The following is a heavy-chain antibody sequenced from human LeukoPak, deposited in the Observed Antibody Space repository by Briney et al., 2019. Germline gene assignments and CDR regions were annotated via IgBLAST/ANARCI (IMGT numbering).Heavy chain of an antibody. CDR3: ARELVVRGVIIPNYFDY. CDR1: GGSITSGTYY. D-gene: IGHD3-10*01. J-gene: IGHJ4*02. V-gene: IGHV4-31*03. Sequence: PSQTLSLTCTVSGGSITSGTYYWSWIRQRPGKGLEWIGYTHYSGSTYNNPSLKSRVTISVDTSKNQLSLKLSSVTAADTAVYYCARELVVRGVIIPNYFDYWGQGTLVTVSS. CDR2: THYSGST.